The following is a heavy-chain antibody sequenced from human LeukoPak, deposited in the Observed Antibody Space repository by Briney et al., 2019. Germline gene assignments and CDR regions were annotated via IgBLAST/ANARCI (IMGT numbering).Heavy chain of an antibody. CDR3: AKAHSSSGWYYFDY. CDR1: GFTFDDYA. Sequence: GRSLRLSCAASGFTFDDYAMHWVRQAPGKGLEWVSGISWNSGSIGCADSVKGRFTISRDNAKNSLYLQMNSLRAEDMALYYCAKAHSSSGWYYFDYWGQGTLVTVSS. J-gene: IGHJ4*02. D-gene: IGHD6-19*01. V-gene: IGHV3-9*03. CDR2: ISWNSGSI.